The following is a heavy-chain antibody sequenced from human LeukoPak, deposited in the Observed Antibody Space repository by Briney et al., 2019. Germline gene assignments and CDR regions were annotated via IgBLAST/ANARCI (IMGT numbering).Heavy chain of an antibody. CDR3: ARQGIAAAATGDWFDP. V-gene: IGHV4-39*01. CDR1: GGSISSSSYY. J-gene: IGHJ5*02. CDR2: IYYSGST. D-gene: IGHD6-13*01. Sequence: SETLSLTRTVSGGSISSSSYYWGWIRQPPGKGLEWIGSIYYSGSTYYNPSLKSRVTISVDTSKNQFSLKLSSVTAADTAVYYCARQGIAAAATGDWFDPWGQGTLVTVSS.